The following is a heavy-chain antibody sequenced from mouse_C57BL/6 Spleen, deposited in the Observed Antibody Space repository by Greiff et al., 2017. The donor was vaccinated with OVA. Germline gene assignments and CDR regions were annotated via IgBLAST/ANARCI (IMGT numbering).Heavy chain of an antibody. CDR3: ARRIYDEYRFDY. J-gene: IGHJ2*01. CDR1: GYTFTSYW. V-gene: IGHV1-52*01. D-gene: IGHD2-3*01. CDR2: IDPSDSET. Sequence: QVQLQQPGAELVRPGSSVKLSCKASGYTFTSYWMHWVKQRPIQGLEWIGNIDPSDSETHYNQKFKDKATLTVDKSSSTAYMQLSSLTSEDAAVYYCARRIYDEYRFDYWGQGTTLTVSS.